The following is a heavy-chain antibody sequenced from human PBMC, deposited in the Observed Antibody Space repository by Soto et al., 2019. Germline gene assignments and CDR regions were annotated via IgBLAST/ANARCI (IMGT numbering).Heavy chain of an antibody. J-gene: IGHJ6*02. Sequence: PSETLSLTCTVSGGSISSSSYYWGWIRQPPGKGLEWIGSIYYSGSTYYNPSLKSRVTISVDTSKSQFSLKLSSVTAADTAVYYCARLGLAGTKPNHVYYGMDVWGQGTTVTAP. CDR3: ARLGLAGTKPNHVYYGMDV. D-gene: IGHD3-10*01. CDR2: IYYSGST. V-gene: IGHV4-39*01. CDR1: GGSISSSSYY.